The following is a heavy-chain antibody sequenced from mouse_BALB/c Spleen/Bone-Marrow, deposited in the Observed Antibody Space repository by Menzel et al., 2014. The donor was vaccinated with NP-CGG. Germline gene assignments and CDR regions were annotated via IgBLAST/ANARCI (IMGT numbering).Heavy chain of an antibody. J-gene: IGHJ2*01. CDR2: IDPENGDT. CDR3: NALYYDSDFDY. D-gene: IGHD2-4*01. V-gene: IGHV14-4*02. CDR1: GFNIXDFY. Sequence: EVKLVESGAELVRSGASVKLSCTASGFNIXDFYIYWVKQRPAQGLEWIGWIDPENGDTDYDPKFQGKATMTADTSSNTAYLQLSSLASEDTAVYYCNALYYDSDFDYWGQGTTLTVSS.